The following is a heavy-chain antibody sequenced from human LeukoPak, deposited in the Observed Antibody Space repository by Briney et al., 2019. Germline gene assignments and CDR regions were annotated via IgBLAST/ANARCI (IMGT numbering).Heavy chain of an antibody. D-gene: IGHD3-16*01. CDR2: INHSGST. Sequence: KPSETLSLTCAVYGGSFSGYYWSWIRQPPGKGLEWIGEINHSGSTNYNPSLKSRVTISVDTSKNQFSLKLSSVTAADTAVYYCASLGQAAPFDYWGQGTLVTVSS. J-gene: IGHJ4*02. CDR3: ASLGQAAPFDY. V-gene: IGHV4-34*01. CDR1: GGSFSGYY.